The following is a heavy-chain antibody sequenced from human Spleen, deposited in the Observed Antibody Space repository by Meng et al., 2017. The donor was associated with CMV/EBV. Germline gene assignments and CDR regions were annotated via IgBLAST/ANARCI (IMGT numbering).Heavy chain of an antibody. CDR1: GYTFTSYD. D-gene: IGHD3-10*01. V-gene: IGHV1-8*01. Sequence: ASVKVSCKASGYTFTSYDINWVRQATGQGLEWMGWMNPNNGNTGYAKRFQGRLTVTRNTSISTAYMELSSLRSEDTAVYYCARVNDYYGSGSVYYGMDVWGQGTTVTVSS. J-gene: IGHJ6*02. CDR2: MNPNNGNT. CDR3: ARVNDYYGSGSVYYGMDV.